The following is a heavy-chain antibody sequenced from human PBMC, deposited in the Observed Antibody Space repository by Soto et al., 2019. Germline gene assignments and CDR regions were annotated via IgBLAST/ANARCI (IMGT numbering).Heavy chain of an antibody. V-gene: IGHV1-8*01. CDR1: GSTFTSYD. J-gene: IGHJ2*01. D-gene: IGHD6-13*01. Sequence: QVQLVQSGAEVKKPGASVKVSCKASGSTFTSYDINWVRQATGQGLEWMGWMNPNSGNTGYAQKFQGRVTMTSNTSISTAYMELSSLRAEDTAVYYCVRRGFSSSWGYWYFDLWGRGTLVTVSS. CDR3: VRRGFSSSWGYWYFDL. CDR2: MNPNSGNT.